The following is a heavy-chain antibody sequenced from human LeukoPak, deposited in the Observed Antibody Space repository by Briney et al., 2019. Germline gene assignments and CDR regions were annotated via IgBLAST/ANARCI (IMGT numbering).Heavy chain of an antibody. Sequence: GGPLRLSCAASGFTFSSYAMNWVRPAPRTGLDRVAAISGSGAGTYYADSVRGRFTISRDNSKFTLYMQMNSLRAEDTAVYYCARVRAGYCTSTSCYTGMDVWGQGTTVTVSS. CDR1: GFTFSSYA. V-gene: IGHV3-23*01. J-gene: IGHJ6*02. D-gene: IGHD2-2*01. CDR2: ISGSGAGT. CDR3: ARVRAGYCTSTSCYTGMDV.